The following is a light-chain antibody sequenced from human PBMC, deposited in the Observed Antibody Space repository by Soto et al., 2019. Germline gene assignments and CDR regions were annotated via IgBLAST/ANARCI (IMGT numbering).Light chain of an antibody. CDR1: SSNIGNNY. CDR2: ENN. J-gene: IGLJ3*02. V-gene: IGLV1-51*02. CDR3: GTWDSRLSGWV. Sequence: QAVVTQPPSVSAAPGQKVTISCSGSSSNIGNNYVSWYQQLPGTAPKLLIYENNKRPSGIPDRFSGSKSGTSATLGITGLQTGDEADYYCGTWDSRLSGWVFGGGTKLTVL.